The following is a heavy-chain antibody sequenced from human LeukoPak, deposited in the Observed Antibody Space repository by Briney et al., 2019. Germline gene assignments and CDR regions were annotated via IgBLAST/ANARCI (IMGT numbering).Heavy chain of an antibody. J-gene: IGHJ4*02. Sequence: SETLSLTCTVSGGSISSSSYYWGWIRQPPGKGLEWIGSIYYSGRTYYNPSLKSRVTISVDTSKNQFSLKLSSVTAADTAVYYCARRPPMYSSGWYGGLNYFDYWGQGTLVTVSS. V-gene: IGHV4-39*01. CDR2: IYYSGRT. CDR3: ARRPPMYSSGWYGGLNYFDY. CDR1: GGSISSSSYY. D-gene: IGHD6-19*01.